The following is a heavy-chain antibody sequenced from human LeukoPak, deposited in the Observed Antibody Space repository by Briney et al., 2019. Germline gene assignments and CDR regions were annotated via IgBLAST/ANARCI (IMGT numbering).Heavy chain of an antibody. CDR1: GFTFSSYS. J-gene: IGHJ3*02. D-gene: IGHD6-19*01. Sequence: GGSLRLSCAAAGFTFSSYSMNWVRQAAGKGLEWVWSMSSSSKYIYYADSVKGRFTISRDNAKNSLFLQMNSLRAGDTAVYYCARGSISIAVAADAFDIWGQGTMVTVSS. CDR2: MSSSSKYI. V-gene: IGHV3-21*01. CDR3: ARGSISIAVAADAFDI.